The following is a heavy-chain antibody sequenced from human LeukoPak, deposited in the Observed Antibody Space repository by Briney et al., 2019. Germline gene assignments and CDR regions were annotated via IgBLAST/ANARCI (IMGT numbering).Heavy chain of an antibody. Sequence: PSETLSLTCAVSGYSISSGYYWGWIRQPPGKGLEWIGSIYHSGSTYYNPSLKSRVTISVGTSKNQFSLKLSSVTAADTAVYYCASLDYDFWSGYSGRFDPWGQGTLVTVSS. J-gene: IGHJ5*02. V-gene: IGHV4-38-2*01. CDR2: IYHSGST. CDR3: ASLDYDFWSGYSGRFDP. D-gene: IGHD3-3*01. CDR1: GYSISSGYY.